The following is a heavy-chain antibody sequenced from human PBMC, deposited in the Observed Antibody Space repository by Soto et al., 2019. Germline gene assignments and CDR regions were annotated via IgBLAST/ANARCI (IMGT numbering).Heavy chain of an antibody. J-gene: IGHJ3*02. CDR1: GFPFSLYA. Sequence: GGSLRLSCAASGFPFSLYAMTWVRQAPGKGLEWVSSITGSVHSTYYADSVKGRFTISRDNSKNTLSLQMNSLRADDTAVYYCAKGVSRSPHGFDIWGQGTMVTVSS. D-gene: IGHD2-8*01. V-gene: IGHV3-23*01. CDR2: ITGSVHST. CDR3: AKGVSRSPHGFDI.